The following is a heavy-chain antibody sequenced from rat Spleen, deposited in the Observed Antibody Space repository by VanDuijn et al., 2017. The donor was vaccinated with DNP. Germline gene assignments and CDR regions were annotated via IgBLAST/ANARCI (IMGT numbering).Heavy chain of an antibody. V-gene: IGHV5-19*01. CDR2: ISPSGGST. CDR1: GFIFSNYD. Sequence: EVQLVESGGGLVQPGRSLKLSCAASGFIFSNYDMAWVRQAPTKGLEWVAYISPSGGSTYYRDSVKGRFTVSRDDATSTLYLQMDSLRSEDTATYYCARGGTYYFDYWGQGVMVTVSS. J-gene: IGHJ2*01. CDR3: ARGGTYYFDY.